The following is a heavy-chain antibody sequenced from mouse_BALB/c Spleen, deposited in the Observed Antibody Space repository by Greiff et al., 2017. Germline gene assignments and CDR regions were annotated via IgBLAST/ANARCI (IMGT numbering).Heavy chain of an antibody. V-gene: IGHV1-54*01. J-gene: IGHJ2*01. CDR2: INPGSGGT. D-gene: IGHD1-1*01. CDR1: GYAFTNYL. Sequence: VKLMESGAELVRPGTSVKVSCKASGYAFTNYLIEWVKQRPGQGLEWIGVINPGSGGTNYNEKFKGKATLTADKSSSTAYMQLSSLTSDDSAVYFCHYYGSSYVFDYWGQGTTLTVSS. CDR3: HYYGSSYVFDY.